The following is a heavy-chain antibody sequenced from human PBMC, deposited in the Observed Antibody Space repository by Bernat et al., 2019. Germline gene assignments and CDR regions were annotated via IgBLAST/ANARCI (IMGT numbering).Heavy chain of an antibody. Sequence: QVQLVESGGGVVQPGRSLRLSCAASGFTFSSYGMHWVRQAPGKGLKWVAVIWYDGSNKYYADSVKGRVTISRDNSKNTLYLQMNSLRAEDTAVYYCARIRGYSYGQIDYWGQGTLVTVSS. J-gene: IGHJ4*02. CDR1: GFTFSSYG. CDR2: IWYDGSNK. V-gene: IGHV3-33*01. D-gene: IGHD5-18*01. CDR3: ARIRGYSYGQIDY.